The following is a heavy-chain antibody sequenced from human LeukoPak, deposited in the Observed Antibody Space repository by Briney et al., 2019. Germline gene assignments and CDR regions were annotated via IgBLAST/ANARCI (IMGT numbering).Heavy chain of an antibody. CDR3: ARHAGSTTPYYFDY. D-gene: IGHD1-26*01. V-gene: IGHV4-59*08. Sequence: SETLSLTCTVSGGSISSYYWSWIRQPPGKGLEWIGYIYYSGSTNYNPSLKSRVTISVDTSKNQFSLKLSSVTAADTAVYYCARHAGSTTPYYFDYWGQGTLVTVSS. CDR2: IYYSGST. CDR1: GGSISSYY. J-gene: IGHJ4*02.